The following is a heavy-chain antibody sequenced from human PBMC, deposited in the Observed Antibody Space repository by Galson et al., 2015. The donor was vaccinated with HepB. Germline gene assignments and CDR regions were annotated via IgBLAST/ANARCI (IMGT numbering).Heavy chain of an antibody. CDR1: GYTFTSYA. CDR2: INAGNGNT. D-gene: IGHD3-10*01. Sequence: SVKVSCKASGYTFTSYAMHWVRQAPGQRLEWMGWINAGNGNTKYSQKFQGRVTITRDTSASTAYMELSSLRSEDTAVYYCARARAMVRGVTPGAFDIWGQGTMVTVSS. V-gene: IGHV1-3*01. CDR3: ARARAMVRGVTPGAFDI. J-gene: IGHJ3*02.